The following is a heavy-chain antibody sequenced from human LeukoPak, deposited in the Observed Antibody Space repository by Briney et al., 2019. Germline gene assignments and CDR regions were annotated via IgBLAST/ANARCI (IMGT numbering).Heavy chain of an antibody. CDR2: INHSGST. Sequence: PSETLSLTYAVYGGSFSCYYWSWIRQPPGKGLEWIGEINHSGSTNYNPSLKSRVTISVDTSKNHFSLKLSSVTAADTAVYYCARVRVYYYYMDVWGKGTTVTVSS. D-gene: IGHD3-10*01. V-gene: IGHV4-34*01. CDR3: ARVRVYYYYMDV. J-gene: IGHJ6*03. CDR1: GGSFSCYY.